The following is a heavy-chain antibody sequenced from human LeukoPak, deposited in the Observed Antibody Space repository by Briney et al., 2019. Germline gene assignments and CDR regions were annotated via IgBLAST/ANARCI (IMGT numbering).Heavy chain of an antibody. Sequence: GGSLRLSCAASGFTFSSYAMHWVRQAPGKGLEWVSYISSSSSTIYYADSVKGRFTISRDNAKNSLYLQMNSLRAEDTAVYYCARDLDYYDSSGYYHTVGVWYFDYWGQGTLVTVSS. CDR2: ISSSSSTI. V-gene: IGHV3-48*04. J-gene: IGHJ4*02. CDR3: ARDLDYYDSSGYYHTVGVWYFDY. D-gene: IGHD3-22*01. CDR1: GFTFSSYA.